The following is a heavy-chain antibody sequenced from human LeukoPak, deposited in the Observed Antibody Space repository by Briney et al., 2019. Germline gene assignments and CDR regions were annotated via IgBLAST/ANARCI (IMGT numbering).Heavy chain of an antibody. Sequence: PSQTLSLTCTVSGCSISSGGYYWIWIRQHPGMDLEWIGYIYYSGSTYYNPSLKSRVTVSVDTSKNQFSLKLSSVTAADTAVYYCARVGQYYDIFTGYNSGGWFDPWGQGTLVTVSS. CDR3: ARVGQYYDIFTGYNSGGWFDP. CDR1: GCSISSGGYY. CDR2: IYYSGST. D-gene: IGHD3-9*01. J-gene: IGHJ5*02. V-gene: IGHV4-31*03.